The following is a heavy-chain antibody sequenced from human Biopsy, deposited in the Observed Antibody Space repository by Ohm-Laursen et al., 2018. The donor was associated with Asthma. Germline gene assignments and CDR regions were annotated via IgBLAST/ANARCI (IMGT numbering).Heavy chain of an antibody. CDR2: VHSSGST. D-gene: IGHD6-13*01. J-gene: IGHJ5*02. V-gene: IGHV4-59*01. Sequence: GTLSLTCTVSPGSINDYYWNWIRQFPGKGLEWIGYVHSSGSTRFNPSLKSRVTVSVDTSVDQVSLKLSSVSAADTAIYYCARATSTWSQSGPHFFDRWGPGTLVTVSS. CDR3: ARATSTWSQSGPHFFDR. CDR1: PGSINDYY.